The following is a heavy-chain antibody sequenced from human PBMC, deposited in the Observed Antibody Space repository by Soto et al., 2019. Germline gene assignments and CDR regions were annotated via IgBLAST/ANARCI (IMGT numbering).Heavy chain of an antibody. J-gene: IGHJ6*03. CDR3: ERESGGATATLDYYYFYMDV. Sequence: QVQLVQSGAEVKKPGASVTVSCKASGYRFSDYYLHWVRQAPGQGPGWMGWMNPNSGDTKYAQKFKGRGTMTRDTSVRTAFMELNWLKSDDTAVYYYERESGGATATLDYYYFYMDVWGIGTTVTVSS. D-gene: IGHD5-12*01. CDR1: GYRFSDYY. V-gene: IGHV1-2*02. CDR2: MNPNSGDT.